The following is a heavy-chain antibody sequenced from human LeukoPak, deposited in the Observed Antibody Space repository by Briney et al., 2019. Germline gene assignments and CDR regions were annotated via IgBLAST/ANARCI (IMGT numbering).Heavy chain of an antibody. V-gene: IGHV4-39*01. CDR1: GDSNSSGRDY. D-gene: IGHD6-19*01. J-gene: IGHJ5*02. Sequence: PSETLSLICTVSGDSNSSGRDYWGWIRQPPGKGLEWIGSIHYSGSTYYNPSLNSRVTISVDTPKNQFSLKLSSLTAADTAVYYCARPLASGWYSWFDPWGQGTRVTVSS. CDR2: IHYSGST. CDR3: ARPLASGWYSWFDP.